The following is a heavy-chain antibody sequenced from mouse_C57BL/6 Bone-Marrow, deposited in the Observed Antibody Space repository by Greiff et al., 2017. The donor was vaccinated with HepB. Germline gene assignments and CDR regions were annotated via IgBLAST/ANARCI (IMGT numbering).Heavy chain of an antibody. J-gene: IGHJ2*01. Sequence: VQLQQSGAELVRPGASVTLSCKASGYTFTDYEMHWVKQTPVHGLEWIGAIDPETGGTAYNQKFKGKAILTADKSSSTAYMELRSLTSEDSAIYYCTRLGSSLDYWGQGTTLTVSS. CDR3: TRLGSSLDY. CDR1: GYTFTDYE. CDR2: IDPETGGT. D-gene: IGHD1-1*01. V-gene: IGHV1-15*01.